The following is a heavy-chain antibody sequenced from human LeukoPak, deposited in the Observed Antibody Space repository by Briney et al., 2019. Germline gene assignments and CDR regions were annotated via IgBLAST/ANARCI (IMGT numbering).Heavy chain of an antibody. CDR1: GYTFTGYY. D-gene: IGHD6-13*01. CDR3: ARDFINGGSSEGFDY. J-gene: IGHJ4*02. V-gene: IGHV1-46*01. CDR2: INPSGGST. Sequence: ASVKVSCKASGYTFTGYYMHWVRQAPGQGLEWMGIINPSGGSTSYAQKFQGRVTMTRDMSTSTVYMELSSLRSEDTAVYYCARDFINGGSSEGFDYWGQGTLVTVSS.